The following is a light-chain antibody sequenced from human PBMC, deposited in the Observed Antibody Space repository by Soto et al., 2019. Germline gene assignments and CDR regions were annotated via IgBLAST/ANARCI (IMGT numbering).Light chain of an antibody. J-gene: IGKJ1*01. CDR1: QSVDSSY. V-gene: IGKV3D-20*01. Sequence: EIVLTQSPGTLSLSPGESTTLSCRASQSVDSSYVAWYQQKPGLAPRLLMFDASSRANGIPDRFRGSGSGTGFTLTISSLEPEDFAVYYCQQYSSSLWTFGQGTKVDIK. CDR2: DAS. CDR3: QQYSSSLWT.